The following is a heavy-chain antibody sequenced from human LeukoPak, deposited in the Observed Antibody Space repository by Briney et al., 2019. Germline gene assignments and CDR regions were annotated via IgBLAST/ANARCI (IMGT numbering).Heavy chain of an antibody. J-gene: IGHJ4*02. CDR2: IFPHDSGT. D-gene: IGHD6-6*01. CDR3: ARLYCCSFALVDH. Sequence: LPFSSQGLPYRFTTCWIGCVRHVPRKGREWMGMIFPHDSGTRYSPSLPSRVTISADKSINTAYLQWSSLNPSDTAMCYCARLYCCSFALVDHWGQGTLVSVSS. CDR1: PYRFTTCW. V-gene: IGHV5-51*01.